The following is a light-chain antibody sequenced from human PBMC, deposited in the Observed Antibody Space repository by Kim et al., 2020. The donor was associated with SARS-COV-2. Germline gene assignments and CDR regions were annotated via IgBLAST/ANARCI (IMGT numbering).Light chain of an antibody. Sequence: GKTARMTCGGNNIGSKSVHWYQQKPGQAPVLVIYYDSDRPSGIPERFSGSNSGNTATLTISRVEAGDEADYYCQVWDSSSDHPDWVFGGGTQLTVL. CDR2: YDS. CDR1: NIGSKS. CDR3: QVWDSSSDHPDWV. V-gene: IGLV3-21*04. J-gene: IGLJ3*02.